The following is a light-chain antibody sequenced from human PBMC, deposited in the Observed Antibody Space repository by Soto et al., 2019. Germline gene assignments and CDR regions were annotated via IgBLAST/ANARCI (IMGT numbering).Light chain of an antibody. CDR1: SSDVGGYNY. Sequence: QSALTQPASVSGSPGQSITIACTGTSSDVGGYNYVSWYQQHPGKAPKLMIYEVSNRPSGVSNRFSGSKSGNTASLTISGPQAEGEADYYCSSYTSSSPYVFGTGTKLTVL. J-gene: IGLJ1*01. CDR3: SSYTSSSPYV. V-gene: IGLV2-14*01. CDR2: EVS.